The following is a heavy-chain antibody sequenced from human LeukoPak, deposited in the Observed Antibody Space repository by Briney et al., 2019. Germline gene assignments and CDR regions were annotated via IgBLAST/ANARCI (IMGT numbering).Heavy chain of an antibody. CDR1: GYTFTGYY. CDR3: ARDFGELFGMDV. D-gene: IGHD3-10*01. J-gene: IGHJ6*04. CDR2: INPNTGGT. V-gene: IGHV1-2*02. Sequence: VASVKVSCKASGYTFTGYYMHWVRQAPGQGLEWMGWINPNTGGTNYAQKFQGRVTMTRDTSINTAYMELSRLRSDDTAVYYCARDFGELFGMDVWGKGTTVTVSS.